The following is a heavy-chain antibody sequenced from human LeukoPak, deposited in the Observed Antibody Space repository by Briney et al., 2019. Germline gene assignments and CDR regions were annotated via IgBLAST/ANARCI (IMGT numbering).Heavy chain of an antibody. CDR1: GGSISSGSYY. V-gene: IGHV4-61*02. D-gene: IGHD3-3*01. Sequence: SETLSLTCTVSGGSISSGSYYWSWIRQPAGKGLEWIGRIYTSGSTNYNPSLKSRVTISVDTSKNQFSLKLSSVTAADTAVYYCARERVDFWSGRIDDAFDIWGQGTMVTVSS. CDR3: ARERVDFWSGRIDDAFDI. J-gene: IGHJ3*02. CDR2: IYTSGST.